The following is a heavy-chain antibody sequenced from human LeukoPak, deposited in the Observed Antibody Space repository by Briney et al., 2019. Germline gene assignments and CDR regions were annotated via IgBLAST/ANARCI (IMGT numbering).Heavy chain of an antibody. D-gene: IGHD4-17*01. CDR2: IHYSGNT. CDR3: ARRTTNHGDYVVNWYFDL. Sequence: SETLSLTCSMSGDSISSYYWNWIRQPPGKGLEWIGYIHYSGNTNYNPSLKSRVTISVDTSKNRVSLKLSSVTAADTAVYYCARRTTNHGDYVVNWYFDLWGRGTLVTVSS. J-gene: IGHJ2*01. V-gene: IGHV4-59*08. CDR1: GDSISSYY.